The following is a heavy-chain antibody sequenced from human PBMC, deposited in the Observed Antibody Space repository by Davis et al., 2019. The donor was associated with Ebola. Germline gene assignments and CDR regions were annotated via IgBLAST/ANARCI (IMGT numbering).Heavy chain of an antibody. D-gene: IGHD2-21*01. V-gene: IGHV3-23*01. CDR1: GFTFNSYG. CDR3: AKDPGYCGGDCYHYFDY. J-gene: IGHJ4*02. Sequence: GESLKISCGTSGFTFNSYGMNWVRQAPGKGLEWVSAISGSGGSTYYADSVKGRFTISRDNSKNTLYLQMNSLRAEDTAVYYCAKDPGYCGGDCYHYFDYWGQGTLVTVSS. CDR2: ISGSGGST.